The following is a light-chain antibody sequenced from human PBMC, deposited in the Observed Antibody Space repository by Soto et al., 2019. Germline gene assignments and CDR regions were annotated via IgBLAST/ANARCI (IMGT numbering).Light chain of an antibody. V-gene: IGKV1-17*01. CDR3: LQHNTYPLT. Sequence: DIQMTQSPSSLSASVGDRVTITCRASQGIGNDLGWYQQKPGKAPKRLIYAASSLQSGVPSRFSGSGSGTEFTLTISSLQPEDFATYYCLQHNTYPLTGGGGTKVEIK. CDR2: AAS. CDR1: QGIGND. J-gene: IGKJ4*01.